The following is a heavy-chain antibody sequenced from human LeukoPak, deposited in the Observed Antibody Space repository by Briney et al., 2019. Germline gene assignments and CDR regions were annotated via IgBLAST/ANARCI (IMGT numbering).Heavy chain of an antibody. CDR3: AGSSSGGYYYYYYMDV. J-gene: IGHJ6*03. V-gene: IGHV4-4*07. Sequence: SETLSLTCTVSGGSISSYYWSWIRQPAGKGLEWIGRIYTSGSTNYNPSLKSRVTISVDTSKNQFSLRLSSVTAADTAVYYCAGSSSGGYYYYYYMDVWGKGTTVTVSS. D-gene: IGHD3-10*01. CDR2: IYTSGST. CDR1: GGSISSYY.